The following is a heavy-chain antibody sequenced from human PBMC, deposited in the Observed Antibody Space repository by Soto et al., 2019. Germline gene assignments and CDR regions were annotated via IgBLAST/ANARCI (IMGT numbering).Heavy chain of an antibody. J-gene: IGHJ4*02. Sequence: EVQLVDSGGGLVQPGRSLRLSCAASGFTFDIYAMHWVRQAPGKGLEWVASISWNSGTRGYADSVKGRFTISRDNAKNDLYLQMDSLRTEDTAFYYCAKELGGYSYGYELDHWGQGTLVAVSS. D-gene: IGHD5-18*01. CDR2: ISWNSGTR. CDR3: AKELGGYSYGYELDH. CDR1: GFTFDIYA. V-gene: IGHV3-9*01.